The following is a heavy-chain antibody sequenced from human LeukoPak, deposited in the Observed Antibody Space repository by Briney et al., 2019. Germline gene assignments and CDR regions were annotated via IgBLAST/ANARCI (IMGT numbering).Heavy chain of an antibody. Sequence: ASVKVSCKASGGTFSSYAISWVRQAPGQGLEWMGGIIPIFGTANYAQKFQGRVTITADESTSTAYMELSSLRSDDTAVYYCARDLTHRRNYDNSGYQIVPAFWGQGTLVTVSS. CDR2: IIPIFGTA. D-gene: IGHD3-22*01. CDR1: GGTFSSYA. J-gene: IGHJ4*02. V-gene: IGHV1-69*13. CDR3: ARDLTHRRNYDNSGYQIVPAF.